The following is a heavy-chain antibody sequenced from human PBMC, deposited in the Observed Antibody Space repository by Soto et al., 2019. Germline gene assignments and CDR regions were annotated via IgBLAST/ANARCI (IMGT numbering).Heavy chain of an antibody. CDR2: IYWNDDK. CDR3: AHSRGGIAARRTWGMDV. Sequence: QITLKESGPTLVKPTQTLTLTCTFSGFSLSTSGVGVGWIRQPPGKALEWLALIYWNDDKRYSPSLKSRLTITKDTSKNQVVLTMTNMDPVDTATYYCAHSRGGIAARRTWGMDVWGQGTTVTVSS. D-gene: IGHD6-6*01. V-gene: IGHV2-5*01. CDR1: GFSLSTSGVG. J-gene: IGHJ6*02.